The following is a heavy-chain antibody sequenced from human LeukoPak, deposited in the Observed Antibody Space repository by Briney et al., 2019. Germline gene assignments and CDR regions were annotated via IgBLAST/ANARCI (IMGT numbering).Heavy chain of an antibody. J-gene: IGHJ6*03. D-gene: IGHD3-10*01. Sequence: PGGSLRLSCAASGFTVSSNYMSWVRQAPGKGLEWVSVIYSGGSTYYADSVKGRVTISRDNSKNTLYLQMNNLRAEDTAVYYCASGSGSYRTPYYYMDVWGKGTTVTVSS. V-gene: IGHV3-53*01. CDR3: ASGSGSYRTPYYYMDV. CDR1: GFTVSSNY. CDR2: IYSGGST.